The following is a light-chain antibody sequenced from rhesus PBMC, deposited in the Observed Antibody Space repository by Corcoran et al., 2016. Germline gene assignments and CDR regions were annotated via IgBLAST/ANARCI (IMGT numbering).Light chain of an antibody. CDR1: QRVSSN. V-gene: IGKV3-17*01. CDR2: AAS. Sequence: EIVMTQSPATLALSPGESATLSCRASQRVSSNLAWYHQKLGQAPRLLIYAASRRVPGIPDRVRGSGFGTGVPLTIRTRGPEDVGIYICLQSNNWHSFGQGTKVEI. CDR3: LQSNNWHS. J-gene: IGKJ2*01.